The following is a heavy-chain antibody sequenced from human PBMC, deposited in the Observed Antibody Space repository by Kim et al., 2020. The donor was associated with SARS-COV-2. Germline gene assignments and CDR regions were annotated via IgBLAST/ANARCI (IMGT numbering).Heavy chain of an antibody. CDR1: GFTFSIYA. V-gene: IGHV3-30*04. CDR2: ISYDGSNK. J-gene: IGHJ6*02. CDR3: ARAYSGNYYYGMDV. Sequence: GGSLRLSCAASGFTFSIYAMHWVRQAPGKGLEWVAVISYDGSNKYYANSVKGRFTISRDNSKNTLYLQMNSLRPEDTVVYYCARAYSGNYYYGMDVWGQGTTVTVSS. D-gene: IGHD1-26*01.